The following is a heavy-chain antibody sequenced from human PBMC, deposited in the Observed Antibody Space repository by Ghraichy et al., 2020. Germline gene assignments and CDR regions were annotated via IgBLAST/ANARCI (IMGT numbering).Heavy chain of an antibody. CDR1: GFTFSGSA. J-gene: IGHJ4*02. Sequence: GGSLRLSCAASGFTFSGSAMHWVRQASGKGLEWVGRIRSKANSYATAYAASGKGRITIARDDSKNTAYLQMNSLKTEDTAVYYCTRFGTIRGYWGQGTLGTLSS. V-gene: IGHV3-73*01. D-gene: IGHD3-10*01. CDR2: IRSKANSYAT. CDR3: TRFGTIRGY.